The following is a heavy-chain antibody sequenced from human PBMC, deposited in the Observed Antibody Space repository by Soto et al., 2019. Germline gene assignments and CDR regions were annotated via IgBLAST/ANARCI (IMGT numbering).Heavy chain of an antibody. D-gene: IGHD1-26*01. Sequence: PSETLSLTCTVSGGSISSYYWSWIWQPPGKGLEWIGYINYSGSTNYNPSLKSRVTISVDTSKNQFSLKLSSVTAADTAMYYCARKYSGSHYDYFDYWGQGTMVTVSS. V-gene: IGHV4-59*08. J-gene: IGHJ4*02. CDR1: GGSISSYY. CDR3: ARKYSGSHYDYFDY. CDR2: INYSGST.